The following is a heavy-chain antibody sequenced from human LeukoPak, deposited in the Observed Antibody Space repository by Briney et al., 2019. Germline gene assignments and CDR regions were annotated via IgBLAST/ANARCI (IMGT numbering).Heavy chain of an antibody. CDR1: GFTFSSYW. CDR3: ARAQSGSYGVFDY. CDR2: IKQDGSEK. V-gene: IGHV3-7*01. J-gene: IGHJ4*02. Sequence: PGGSLRLSCAASGFTFSSYWMSWVRQAPGKGLEWVANIKQDGSEKYYVDSVKGRFTISRDNAKNSLYLQMNSLRAEDTAVYYCARAQSGSYGVFDYWGQGTLVTVSS. D-gene: IGHD1-26*01.